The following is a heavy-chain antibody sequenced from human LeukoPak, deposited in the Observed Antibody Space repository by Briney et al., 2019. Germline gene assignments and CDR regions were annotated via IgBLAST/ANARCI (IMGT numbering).Heavy chain of an antibody. J-gene: IGHJ5*02. V-gene: IGHV1-69*04. CDR3: ARDTRNYYDSSGRVEA. CDR2: IIPILGIA. CDR1: GGTFSSYA. Sequence: SVKVSCKASGGTFSSYAISWVRQDPGQGLEWMGRIIPILGIANYAQKFQGRVTITADKSTSTAYMELSSLRSEDTAVYYCARDTRNYYDSSGRVEAWGQGTLVTVSS. D-gene: IGHD3-22*01.